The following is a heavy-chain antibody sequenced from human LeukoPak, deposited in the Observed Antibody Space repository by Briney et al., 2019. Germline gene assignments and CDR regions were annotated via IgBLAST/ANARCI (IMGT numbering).Heavy chain of an antibody. CDR3: ARVTAVADGIGFDY. D-gene: IGHD6-19*01. J-gene: IGHJ4*02. CDR1: GFTFSSYW. Sequence: PGGSLRLSCAASGFTFSSYWMSWVRQAPGKGLDWVANIKQDGSEKYYVDSVKGRFTISRDNAKNSLCLQMNSLRAEDTAVYYCARVTAVADGIGFDYWGQGTLVTVSS. V-gene: IGHV3-7*01. CDR2: IKQDGSEK.